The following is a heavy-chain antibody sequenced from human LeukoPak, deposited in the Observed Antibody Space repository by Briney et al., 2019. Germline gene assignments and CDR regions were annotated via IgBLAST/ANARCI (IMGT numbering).Heavy chain of an antibody. CDR3: ARDLYYYGSGNYVPGFPDY. Sequence: GGSLRLSCAASGFTFSIYEMNWVRQATGEGLEWVSYISSSRSNTIYYADAVKGRFTISRDDAKNSLYVQMSSLRVEDTAVYYCARDLYYYGSGNYVPGFPDYWGQGTLVTVSS. V-gene: IGHV3-48*03. D-gene: IGHD3-10*01. J-gene: IGHJ4*02. CDR2: ISSSRSNTI. CDR1: GFTFSIYE.